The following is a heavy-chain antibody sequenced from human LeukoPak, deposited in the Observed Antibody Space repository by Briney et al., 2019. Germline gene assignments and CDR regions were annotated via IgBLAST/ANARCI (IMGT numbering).Heavy chain of an antibody. CDR3: ARLWFGELLYTKKGAFDI. Sequence: SETLSLTCAVYGGSFSGYYWSWIRQPPGKGLEWIGEINHSGSTNYNPSLKSRVTISVDTSKNQFSLKLSSVTAADTAVYYCARLWFGELLYTKKGAFDIWGQGTMVTVSS. CDR1: GGSFSGYY. J-gene: IGHJ3*02. CDR2: INHSGST. D-gene: IGHD3-10*01. V-gene: IGHV4-34*01.